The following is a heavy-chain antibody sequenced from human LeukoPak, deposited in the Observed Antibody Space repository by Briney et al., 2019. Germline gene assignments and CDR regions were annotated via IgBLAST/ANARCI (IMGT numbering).Heavy chain of an antibody. CDR2: IKQDGSEK. CDR1: GFTFSSYW. V-gene: IGHV3-7*01. J-gene: IGHJ6*03. D-gene: IGHD2-2*02. CDR3: ARRKGYCSSTSCYSYYYYYMDV. Sequence: GGSLRLSCAASGFTFSSYWMSWVRQAPGKGLEWVANIKQDGSEKYYVDSVKGRFTISRDSAKNSLYLQMNSLRAEDTAVYYCARRKGYCSSTSCYSYYYYYMDVWGKGTTVTVSS.